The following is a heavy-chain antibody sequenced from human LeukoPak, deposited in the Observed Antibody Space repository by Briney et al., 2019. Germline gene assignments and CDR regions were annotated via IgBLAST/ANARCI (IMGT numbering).Heavy chain of an antibody. D-gene: IGHD4-17*01. CDR1: GYSISSGNY. J-gene: IGHJ4*02. V-gene: IGHV4-38-2*01. Sequence: PSETLSLTCAVSGYSISSGNYWGWIRQPPGKGLEWIGSIYHSGSTYYNPSLKSRVTISVDTSKNQFSLKLSSVTAADTAVYYCARQVTVTTFDYWGQGTLVTVSS. CDR3: ARQVTVTTFDY. CDR2: IYHSGST.